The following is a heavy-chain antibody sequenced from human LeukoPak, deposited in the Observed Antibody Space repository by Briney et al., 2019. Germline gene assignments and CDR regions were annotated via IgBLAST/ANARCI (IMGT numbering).Heavy chain of an antibody. CDR1: GGSISSYY. D-gene: IGHD4-17*01. J-gene: IGHJ4*02. CDR3: ARLYRPTTVTPYYFDY. CDR2: VHHTGST. Sequence: SETLSLTCTVSGGSISSYYWSWIRQSPGKGLEWVGYVHHTGSTDYYPSLKSRLTISVDTSKNQFSLKLSSVTAADTAVYYCARLYRPTTVTPYYFDYWSPGTLVTVSP. V-gene: IGHV4-59*08.